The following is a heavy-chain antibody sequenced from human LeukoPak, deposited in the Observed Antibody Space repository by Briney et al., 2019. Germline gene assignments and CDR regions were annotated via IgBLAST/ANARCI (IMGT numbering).Heavy chain of an antibody. J-gene: IGHJ6*02. Sequence: GGSLRLSCAASGLTFSSNYMSWVRQAPGKGLEWVSVIYSGGSTYYADSVKGRFTISRDNSKNTLYLQMNSLRAEDTAVYYCVKYSSSWYYYGMDVWGQGTTVTVFS. CDR3: VKYSSSWYYYGMDV. CDR2: IYSGGST. CDR1: GLTFSSNY. V-gene: IGHV3-53*01. D-gene: IGHD6-13*01.